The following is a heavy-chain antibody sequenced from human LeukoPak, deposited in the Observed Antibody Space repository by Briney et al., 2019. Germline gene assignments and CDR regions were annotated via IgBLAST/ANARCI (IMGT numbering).Heavy chain of an antibody. CDR1: GFTFSSYA. V-gene: IGHV3-23*01. D-gene: IGHD3-3*01. CDR3: AAKGGLRFLEWLYLRDYYYGMDV. J-gene: IGHJ6*02. CDR2: ISGSGGST. Sequence: PGGSLRLSCAASGFTFSSYAMSWVRQAPGKGLEWVSAISGSGGSTYYADSVKARFTISRDNSKNTLYLQMNSLRAEDTAVYYCAAKGGLRFLEWLYLRDYYYGMDVWGQGTTVTVSS.